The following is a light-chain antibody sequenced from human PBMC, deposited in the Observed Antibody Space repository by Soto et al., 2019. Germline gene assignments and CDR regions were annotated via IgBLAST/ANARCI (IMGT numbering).Light chain of an antibody. V-gene: IGKV1-5*03. Sequence: DIQMTQSPSTLSGSVGDRVTITCRASQTISSWLAWYQQKPGKAPKLLIYKASTLKSGVPSRFSGSGSGTEFTLVISSLHADDFATYYCQQYNTYPLTFGGGTKVDIK. CDR1: QTISSW. CDR2: KAS. J-gene: IGKJ4*01. CDR3: QQYNTYPLT.